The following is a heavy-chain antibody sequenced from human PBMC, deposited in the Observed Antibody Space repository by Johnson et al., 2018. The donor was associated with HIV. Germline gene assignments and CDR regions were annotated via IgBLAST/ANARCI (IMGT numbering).Heavy chain of an antibody. CDR3: ASSAGGSFFWDAFDI. D-gene: IGHD1-26*01. CDR1: GFTFSTYA. CDR2: ISYDGSNK. V-gene: IGHV3-30*14. Sequence: QVQLVESGGGVVQPGRSLRLYCAASGFTFSTYAIHWVRQAPGKGLEWVALISYDGSNKYYADSVRGRFTISRDNSKNTLYLQMNSLRAEDTAVYYCASSAGGSFFWDAFDIWGQGTMVTVSS. J-gene: IGHJ3*02.